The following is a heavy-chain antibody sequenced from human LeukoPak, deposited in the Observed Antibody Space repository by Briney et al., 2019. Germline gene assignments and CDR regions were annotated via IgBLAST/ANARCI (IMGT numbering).Heavy chain of an antibody. CDR1: GFTFSSYW. V-gene: IGHV3-30*18. J-gene: IGHJ6*03. CDR2: ISYDGSNK. CDR3: AKTRGDYRNYYYYMDV. D-gene: IGHD4-17*01. Sequence: GGSLRLSCAAFGFTFSSYWMSWVRQAPGKGLEGVAVISYDGSNKYYADSVKGRYTISRDNSKNTLYLQMNSLRAEDTAVYYCAKTRGDYRNYYYYMDVWGKGTTVTVSS.